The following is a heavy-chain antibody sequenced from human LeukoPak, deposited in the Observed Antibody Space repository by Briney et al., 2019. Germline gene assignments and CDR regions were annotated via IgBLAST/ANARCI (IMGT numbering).Heavy chain of an antibody. Sequence: ASVKVSCKASGYTFTSYDINWVRQATGQGLEWMGGFIPIFDTTNYAPNFQGRVTITTDESSNTAYMELSSLKSEDTAVYYCARSNGYDYHFDYWGQGTLVTVSS. CDR1: GYTFTSYD. D-gene: IGHD5-12*01. J-gene: IGHJ4*02. CDR2: FIPIFDTT. V-gene: IGHV1-69*05. CDR3: ARSNGYDYHFDY.